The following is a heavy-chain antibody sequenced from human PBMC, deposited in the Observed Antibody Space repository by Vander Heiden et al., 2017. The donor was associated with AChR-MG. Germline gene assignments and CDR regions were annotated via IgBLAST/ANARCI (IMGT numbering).Heavy chain of an antibody. V-gene: IGHV3-64D*06. Sequence: EVQLVESGEAWSSLGGSLRLSCSASGFTFTSYPMHWVRQAPGKGLEYVSSISINGDETYYADAVKGRFTISRDNSKNTVYLQMSSLRAEDTGVFYCVKDAARYSGWFLDTFHIWGLGTMVVVSS. CDR3: VKDAARYSGWFLDTFHI. J-gene: IGHJ3*02. D-gene: IGHD6-19*01. CDR2: ISINGDET. CDR1: GFTFTSYP.